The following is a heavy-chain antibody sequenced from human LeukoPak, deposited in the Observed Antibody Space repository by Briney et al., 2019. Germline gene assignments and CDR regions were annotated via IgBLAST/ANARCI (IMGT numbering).Heavy chain of an antibody. CDR3: AGRGELGRRFDY. Sequence: GGALTLSCAASGCTVSSSYMSWFRQAPSKGLEGVSSIYDGGTTHHADSLTGRFTISRDNSKNTLYLQPNRLTAEDTAVYSCAGRGELGRRFDYWGQGTLVTVSS. J-gene: IGHJ4*02. CDR2: IYDGGTT. V-gene: IGHV3-66*01. CDR1: GCTVSSSY. D-gene: IGHD7-27*01.